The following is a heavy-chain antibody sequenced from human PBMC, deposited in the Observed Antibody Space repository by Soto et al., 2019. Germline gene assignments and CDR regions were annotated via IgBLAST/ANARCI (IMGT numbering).Heavy chain of an antibody. CDR1: GGSISSYY. V-gene: IGHV4-59*01. CDR3: ARYSSGWYKYAFDI. Sequence: PSETLSLTCTVSGGSISSYYCIFIRHPPGKGLEWIVYIYYSGSTNYNPSLKSRVTISVDTSKNQFSLKLSSVTAADTAVYYCARYSSGWYKYAFDIWGQGTMVTVSS. D-gene: IGHD6-19*01. J-gene: IGHJ3*02. CDR2: IYYSGST.